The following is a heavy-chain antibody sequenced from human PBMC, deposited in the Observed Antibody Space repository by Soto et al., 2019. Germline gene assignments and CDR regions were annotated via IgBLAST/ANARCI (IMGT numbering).Heavy chain of an antibody. CDR2: IIPIFGTA. Sequence: ASVKVSCKASGRTLSSDAISWLRKATGQGLEWMGGIIPIFGTANSAQKFQGRVTITADESTSTAYMELSSLRSEDTAVYYCARGSYVDTAMVLREAFYFDYWGQGTLVTVPQ. J-gene: IGHJ4*02. D-gene: IGHD5-18*01. CDR1: GRTLSSDA. V-gene: IGHV1-69*13. CDR3: ARGSYVDTAMVLREAFYFDY.